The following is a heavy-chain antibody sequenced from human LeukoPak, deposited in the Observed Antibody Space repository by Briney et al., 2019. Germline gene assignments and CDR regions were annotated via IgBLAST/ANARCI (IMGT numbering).Heavy chain of an antibody. Sequence: PSETLSLTCTVSGGSTSSSSHYWGWIRQPPGKGLEWIGSIYYSGSTQYNPSLKSRVTISVDTSKNQFSLKLSSVTAADTAVYYCARSPYYGGNVYYFDYWGQGTLVTVSS. D-gene: IGHD4-23*01. CDR3: ARSPYYGGNVYYFDY. CDR1: GGSTSSSSHY. J-gene: IGHJ4*02. V-gene: IGHV4-39*01. CDR2: IYYSGST.